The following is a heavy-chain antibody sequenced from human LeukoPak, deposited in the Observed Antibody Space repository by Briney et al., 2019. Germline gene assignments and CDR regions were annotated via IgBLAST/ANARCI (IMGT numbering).Heavy chain of an antibody. CDR2: IRYDGSNK. D-gene: IGHD2-2*01. CDR1: GFTFSIYG. CDR3: AKDLCSSSSCYVDC. J-gene: IGHJ4*02. Sequence: PGGSLRLSCAASGFTFSIYGMHWVRQAPGKGLEWVTFIRYDGSNKYYADSVKGRFTISRDNSKNTLYLQMNSLRVEDTAVYYCAKDLCSSSSCYVDCWGQGTLVTVSS. V-gene: IGHV3-30*02.